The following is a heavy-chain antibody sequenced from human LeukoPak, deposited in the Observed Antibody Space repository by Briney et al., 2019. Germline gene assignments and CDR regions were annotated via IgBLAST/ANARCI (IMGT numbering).Heavy chain of an antibody. Sequence: SETRSLTSPVYAGSISSYYWSWIRQPAGKVLEWIGRIYTSGSTNYNPSLKSRVTMSVDTSKNQFPLKLSSVTAADTAVYYSARSSSGYYYGPFDPWGQGTLVTVSS. CDR3: ARSSSGYYYGPFDP. CDR2: IYTSGST. J-gene: IGHJ5*02. CDR1: AGSISSYY. D-gene: IGHD3-22*01. V-gene: IGHV4-59*10.